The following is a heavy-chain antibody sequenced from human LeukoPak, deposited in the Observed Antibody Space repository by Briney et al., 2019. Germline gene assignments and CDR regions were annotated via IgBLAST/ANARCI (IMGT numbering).Heavy chain of an antibody. CDR3: ARGQTLTF. CDR2: INQDGSKK. V-gene: IGHV3-7*01. J-gene: IGHJ4*02. CDR1: GFTFTDYW. Sequence: GGSLRLSCTTSGFTFTDYWMTWVRQAPGKGLEWVANINQDGSKKLYVDSVKGRFTISRDNAKNALYLQMNSLRAEDTGVYFCARGQTLTFWGQGTLVTASS.